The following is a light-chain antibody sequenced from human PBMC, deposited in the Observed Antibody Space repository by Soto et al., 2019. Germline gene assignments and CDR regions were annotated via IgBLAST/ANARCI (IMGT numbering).Light chain of an antibody. CDR2: AAT. J-gene: IGKJ1*01. CDR3: LQDNSYPWT. CDR1: QSINKW. Sequence: DIQMTQSPSTLSASVCDTVTITCRASQSINKWLAWYQQKPGEAPNLLIYAATTFQSGVPSRFSGSGSGTHFTLNISSLQPEDLATYFCLQDNSYPWTFGQGTKVDI. V-gene: IGKV1-5*01.